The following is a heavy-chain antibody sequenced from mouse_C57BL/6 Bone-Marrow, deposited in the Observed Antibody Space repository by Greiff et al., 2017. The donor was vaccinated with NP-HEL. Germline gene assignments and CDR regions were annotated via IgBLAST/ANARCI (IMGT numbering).Heavy chain of an antibody. Sequence: EVHLVESGPGMVKPSQSLSLTCTVTGYSITSGYDWHWIRHFPGNKLEWMGYISYSGSPNYNPSLKSRISITHDTSKNHFFLKLNSVTTEDTATYYCARGYYGSPFAYWGQGTLVTVSA. CDR2: ISYSGSP. V-gene: IGHV3-1*01. CDR1: GYSITSGYD. CDR3: ARGYYGSPFAY. J-gene: IGHJ3*01. D-gene: IGHD1-1*01.